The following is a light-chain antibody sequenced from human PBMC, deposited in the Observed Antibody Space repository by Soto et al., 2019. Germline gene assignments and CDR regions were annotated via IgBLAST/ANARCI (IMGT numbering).Light chain of an antibody. Sequence: IQLTQSPSFLSASVGDRVTITCRASRAIGSYLAWYQQKPGKAPKLLIYVASTLLSGVPSRFSGSGSGTDYTLTISSLQPEDVATYYCQQLSIHPLTFGGGTKLEI. V-gene: IGKV1-9*01. CDR3: QQLSIHPLT. CDR2: VAS. J-gene: IGKJ4*01. CDR1: RAIGSY.